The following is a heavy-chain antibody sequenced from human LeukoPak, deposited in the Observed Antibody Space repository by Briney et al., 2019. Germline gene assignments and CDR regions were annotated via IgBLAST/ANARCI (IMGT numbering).Heavy chain of an antibody. Sequence: SETLSLTCTVSGGSINSYYWSWLRQPPGKGVVWRGYIYYSGSTNYNPSLKSRVTISVDTSKNQFSLKLSSVSAADTAVYYCARLGQQLARGAFDIWGQGTMVTVSS. V-gene: IGHV4-59*08. J-gene: IGHJ3*02. CDR1: GGSINSYY. CDR3: ARLGQQLARGAFDI. CDR2: IYYSGST. D-gene: IGHD6-13*01.